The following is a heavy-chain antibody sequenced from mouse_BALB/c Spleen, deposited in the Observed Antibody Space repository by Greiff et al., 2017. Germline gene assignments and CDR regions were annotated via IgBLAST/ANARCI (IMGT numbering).Heavy chain of an antibody. CDR1: GYSITSGYY. D-gene: IGHD4-1*01. V-gene: IGHV3-6*02. CDR2: ISYDGSN. CDR3: ARDGTGTRNYYFDY. Sequence: VQLQQSGPGLVKPSQSLSLTCSVTGYSITSGYYWNWIRQFPGNKLEWMGYISYDGSNNYNPSLKNRISITRDTSKNQFFLKLNSVTTEDTATYYCARDGTGTRNYYFDYWGQGTTLTVSS. J-gene: IGHJ2*01.